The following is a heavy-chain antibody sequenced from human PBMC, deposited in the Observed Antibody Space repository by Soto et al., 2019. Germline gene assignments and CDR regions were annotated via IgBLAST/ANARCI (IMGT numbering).Heavy chain of an antibody. D-gene: IGHD5-12*01. CDR1: GGTISSYA. V-gene: IGHV1-69*13. CDR3: ARAYGDGYNPFDY. CDR2: IIPIFGTA. J-gene: IGHJ4*02. Sequence: SVNVSCKASGGTISSYAIMWVRPDPGQGLEWMGGIIPIFGTANYAQKFQGRVTITADESTSTAYMELSSLRSEDTAVYYCARAYGDGYNPFDYWGQGTLVTVSS.